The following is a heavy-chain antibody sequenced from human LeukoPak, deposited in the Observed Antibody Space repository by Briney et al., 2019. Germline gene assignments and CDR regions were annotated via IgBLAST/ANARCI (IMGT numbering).Heavy chain of an antibody. CDR1: GGTFSSHG. J-gene: IGHJ6*02. V-gene: IGHV1-18*01. CDR3: AKQGTIPPTGMDV. D-gene: IGHD1-1*01. Sequence: ASVKVSCTVSGGTFSSHGISWVRQAPGQGLEWMGWISAYNGNTNYAQKLQGRVTMTTDTSPSTAYMELRSLRSDDTAVYYCAKQGTIPPTGMDVWGQGTTVTVSS. CDR2: ISAYNGNT.